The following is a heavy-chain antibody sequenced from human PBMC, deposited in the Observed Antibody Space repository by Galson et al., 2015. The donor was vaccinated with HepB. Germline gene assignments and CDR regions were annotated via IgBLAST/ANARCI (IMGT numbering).Heavy chain of an antibody. V-gene: IGHV3-49*03. CDR2: IRSKAYGGTT. D-gene: IGHD3-22*01. J-gene: IGHJ4*02. CDR3: TRDQSSPLLYYYDSSVPDY. Sequence: SLRLSCAASGFTFGDYAMSWFRQAPGKGLEWVGFIRSKAYGGTTEYAASVKGRFTISRDDSKSIAYLQMNSLKTEDTAVYYCTRDQSSPLLYYYDSSVPDYWGQGTLVTVSS. CDR1: GFTFGDYA.